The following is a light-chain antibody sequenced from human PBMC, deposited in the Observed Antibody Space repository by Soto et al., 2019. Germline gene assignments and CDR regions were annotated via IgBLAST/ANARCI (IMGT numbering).Light chain of an antibody. J-gene: IGKJ2*01. CDR3: QQYGSSPPYT. Sequence: EVVLTQSPGTLSLSPGERVTLSCRASQNIKDNYLAWYQQRPGQAPRLLIYGSSDRATGIPDRFSGSGSGTDFTLTISSLEPEDFAVYYCQQYGSSPPYTFGQGTKLEI. CDR1: QNIKDNY. V-gene: IGKV3-20*01. CDR2: GSS.